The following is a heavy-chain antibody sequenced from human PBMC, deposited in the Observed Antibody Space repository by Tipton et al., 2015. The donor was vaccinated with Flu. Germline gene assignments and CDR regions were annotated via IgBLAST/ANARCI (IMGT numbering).Heavy chain of an antibody. CDR1: GGSISSYY. V-gene: IGHV4-59*01. J-gene: IGHJ3*02. CDR3: ARDLAGWDYGDKGTEAFDI. CDR2: IYYSGST. Sequence: TLSLTCTVSGGSISSYYWSWIRQPPGKGLEWIGYIYYSGSTNYNPSLKSRVTISVDTSKNQFSLKLSSVTAADTAVYYCARDLAGWDYGDKGTEAFDIWGQGTMVTVSS. D-gene: IGHD4-17*01.